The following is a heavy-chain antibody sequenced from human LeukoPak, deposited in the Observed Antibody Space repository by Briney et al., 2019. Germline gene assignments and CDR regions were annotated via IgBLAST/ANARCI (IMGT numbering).Heavy chain of an antibody. CDR2: INHSGST. V-gene: IGHV4-34*01. CDR3: ARRGVGAHVQFDY. CDR1: GGSFSDYY. D-gene: IGHD1-26*01. Sequence: PSETLSLTCAGYGGSFSDYYWSWIRQPPGKGLEWIGEINHSGSTNCNPSLKSRVTISVDTSKNQFSLKLSSVTAADTAVYYCARRGVGAHVQFDYWGQGTLVTVSS. J-gene: IGHJ4*02.